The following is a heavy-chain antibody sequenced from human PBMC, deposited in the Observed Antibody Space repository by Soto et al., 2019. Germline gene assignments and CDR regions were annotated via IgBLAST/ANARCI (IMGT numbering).Heavy chain of an antibody. CDR2: IKSDGSEK. V-gene: IGHV3-7*01. Sequence: GGALRLSCAASGFSLSNHLMGWGRQAPGKGLEWVANIKSDGSEKYYVDSVKGRFIISRDNARNSQYLQMNSLRAEDTAVYYCARGPNYGDRTDYFDSWGQGTLVTVSS. J-gene: IGHJ4*02. D-gene: IGHD2-21*02. CDR1: GFSLSNHL. CDR3: ARGPNYGDRTDYFDS.